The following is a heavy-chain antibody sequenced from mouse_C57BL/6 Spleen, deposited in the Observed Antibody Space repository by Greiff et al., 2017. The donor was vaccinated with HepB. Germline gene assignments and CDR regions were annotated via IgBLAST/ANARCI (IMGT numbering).Heavy chain of an antibody. CDR3: ASSSGYTLYFDY. D-gene: IGHD3-2*02. Sequence: VQLQQSGPELVKPGASVKISCKASGYTFTDYYMNWVKQSHGKSLEWIGDINPNNGGTSYNQKFKGKATLTVDKSSSTAYMELRSLTSEDSAVYYCASSSGYTLYFDYWGQGTTLTVSS. CDR1: GYTFTDYY. CDR2: INPNNGGT. J-gene: IGHJ2*01. V-gene: IGHV1-26*01.